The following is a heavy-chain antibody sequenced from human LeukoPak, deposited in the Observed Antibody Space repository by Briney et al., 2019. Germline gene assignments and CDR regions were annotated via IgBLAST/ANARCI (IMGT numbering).Heavy chain of an antibody. CDR1: GFAFSSYN. V-gene: IGHV3-23*01. Sequence: GGSLRLSRAASGFAFSSYNMNWVRQAPGKGLAWVSSISGSGASTYYADSVKGRFTISRDNSKYTLYLQLNSLRAEDTAVYYCAKDSSTSNYYYGMDVWGQGTTVTVSS. CDR3: AKDSSTSNYYYGMDV. J-gene: IGHJ6*02. D-gene: IGHD6-13*01. CDR2: ISGSGAST.